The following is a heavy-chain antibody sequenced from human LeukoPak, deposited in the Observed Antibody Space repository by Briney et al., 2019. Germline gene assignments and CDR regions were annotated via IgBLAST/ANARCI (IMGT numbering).Heavy chain of an antibody. CDR3: ARDQSGDAFDI. CDR1: GFTFTNYG. V-gene: IGHV3-30*19. D-gene: IGHD1-26*01. J-gene: IGHJ3*02. Sequence: GGSLRLSCAASGFTFTNYGMHWVRQAPGKGLEWVAVIWYDGSNQYYADSVKGRFTISRDNSKNTLSLQMNSLRPEDTAVYYCARDQSGDAFDIWGQGTMVTVSS. CDR2: IWYDGSNQ.